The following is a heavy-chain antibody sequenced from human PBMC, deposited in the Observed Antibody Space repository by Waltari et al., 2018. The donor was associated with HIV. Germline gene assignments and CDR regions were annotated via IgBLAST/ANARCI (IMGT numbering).Heavy chain of an antibody. CDR2: IIPIFGTA. Sequence: QVQLVQSGAEVKKPGSSVKVSCKASGDTFSSYAISWVRQAPGQGLEWMGGIIPIFGTANYAQKFQGRVTITADESTSTAYMELSSLRSEDTAVYYCARAVAYYDSSGYYIPLEYWGQGTLVTVSS. J-gene: IGHJ4*02. D-gene: IGHD3-22*01. CDR1: GDTFSSYA. V-gene: IGHV1-69*01. CDR3: ARAVAYYDSSGYYIPLEY.